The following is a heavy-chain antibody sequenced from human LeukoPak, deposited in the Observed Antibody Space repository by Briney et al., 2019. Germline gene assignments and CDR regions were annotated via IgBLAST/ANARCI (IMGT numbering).Heavy chain of an antibody. CDR2: IDKHGSGK. Sequence: PGRSLRLPCVASGFTFSTSWVTWVRQAPGKGLEWVANIDKHGSGKYYVDSVKGRFAISRDYASNSVFLQMDSLRAEDTSVYYCARDAGWGYYDLWGQGTPVTVSS. CDR1: GFTFSTSW. V-gene: IGHV3-7*01. J-gene: IGHJ4*02. CDR3: ARDAGWGYYDL. D-gene: IGHD1-26*01.